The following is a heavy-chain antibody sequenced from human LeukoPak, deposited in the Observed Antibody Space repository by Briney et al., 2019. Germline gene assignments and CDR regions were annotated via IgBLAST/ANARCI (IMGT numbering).Heavy chain of an antibody. J-gene: IGHJ3*02. CDR1: GGTFSSYT. CDR3: ARGRALKDYGDYQDALDI. V-gene: IGHV1-69*02. CDR2: IIPILGIA. D-gene: IGHD4-17*01. Sequence: RGSSVKVSCKASGGTFSSYTISWVRQAPGQGLEWMGRIIPILGIANHAQKFQGRVTITADKSTSTAYMELSSLRSEDTAVYYCARGRALKDYGDYQDALDIWGQGTMVTVSS.